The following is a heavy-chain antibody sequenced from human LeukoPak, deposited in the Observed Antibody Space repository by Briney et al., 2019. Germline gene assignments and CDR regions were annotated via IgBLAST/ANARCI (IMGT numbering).Heavy chain of an antibody. CDR2: ISYDGSNK. Sequence: GRSLRLSCAASGFTFSSYGMHWVRQAPGKGLEWVAVISYDGSNKYYADSVKGRFTISRDNSKNTLYLQMNSLRAEDTAVYYCAFIPDVGIAAELDYWGQGTLVTVSS. V-gene: IGHV3-30*03. CDR1: GFTFSSYG. J-gene: IGHJ4*02. CDR3: AFIPDVGIAAELDY. D-gene: IGHD6-13*01.